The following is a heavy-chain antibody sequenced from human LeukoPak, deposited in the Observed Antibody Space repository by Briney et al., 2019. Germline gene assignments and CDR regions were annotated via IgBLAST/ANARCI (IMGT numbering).Heavy chain of an antibody. J-gene: IGHJ4*02. CDR2: IYYSGST. D-gene: IGHD4-17*01. CDR1: GAXISSYY. CDR3: ARTSRTDYGDFDY. V-gene: IGHV4-59*01. Sequence: PSETLSLTCSVSGAXISSYYWSWIRQPPGKGLEWIGYIYYSGSTNYNPSLKSRVTISVDTSKNQFSLKLSSVTAADTVVYYCARTSRTDYGDFDYWGQGTLVTVSS.